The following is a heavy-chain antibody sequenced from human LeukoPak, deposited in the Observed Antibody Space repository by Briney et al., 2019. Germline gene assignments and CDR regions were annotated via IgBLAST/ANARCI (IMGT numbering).Heavy chain of an antibody. Sequence: GGSLSLSCAASGFIFSSCGIHGVRQTRGKGLEGVAFVRFDGGGKYYADSVKGRFTVYKDNSKNTLYPQIHTLSPEDTAVYYCAKGGSRDVWYFAYWGPGVLVTVSS. CDR3: AKGGSRDVWYFAY. V-gene: IGHV3-30*02. CDR2: VRFDGGGK. CDR1: GFIFSSCG. D-gene: IGHD2-8*01. J-gene: IGHJ4*02.